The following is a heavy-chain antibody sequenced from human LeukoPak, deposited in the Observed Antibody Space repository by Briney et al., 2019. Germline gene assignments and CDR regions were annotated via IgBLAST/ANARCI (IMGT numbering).Heavy chain of an antibody. V-gene: IGHV3-30*02. CDR1: GFTFSSYG. CDR3: AKGGNIVATIPSYFDY. J-gene: IGHJ4*02. D-gene: IGHD5-12*01. Sequence: GGSLRLSCAASGFTFSSYGMHWVRQAPGKGLEWVAFIRYDGSNKYYADSVKGRFTISRDNAKNSLYLQMNSLRAEDTALYYCAKGGNIVATIPSYFDYWGQGTLVTVSS. CDR2: IRYDGSNK.